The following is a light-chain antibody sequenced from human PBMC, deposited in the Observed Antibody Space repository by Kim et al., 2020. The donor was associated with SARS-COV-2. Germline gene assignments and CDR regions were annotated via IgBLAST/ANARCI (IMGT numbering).Light chain of an antibody. Sequence: VGDRVTITCQASQDIRNFLNWFQHKPGKAPKLLIYDASTLGAGVPSRFSGSGSGTDFTFTISSLQPEDIATYYCQQYDNLPPGITFGQGTRLEIK. V-gene: IGKV1-33*01. CDR2: DAS. J-gene: IGKJ5*01. CDR3: QQYDNLPPGIT. CDR1: QDIRNF.